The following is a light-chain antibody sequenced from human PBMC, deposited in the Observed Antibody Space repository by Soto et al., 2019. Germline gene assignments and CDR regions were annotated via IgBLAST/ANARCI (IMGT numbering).Light chain of an antibody. J-gene: IGLJ1*01. CDR3: SSYTSNSTVYV. CDR1: SSDVGGYNY. CDR2: DVS. Sequence: QSVLTQPASVSGSPGQSITISCTGTSSDVGGYNYVSWYQQHPGKAPKLMIYDVSNRPSGVSNRFSGSKSGNTASLTISGLQAEDEADYYCSSYTSNSTVYVFGTGTKLTVL. V-gene: IGLV2-14*01.